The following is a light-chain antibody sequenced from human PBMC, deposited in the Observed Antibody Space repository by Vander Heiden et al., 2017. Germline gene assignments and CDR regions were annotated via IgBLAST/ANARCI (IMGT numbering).Light chain of an antibody. CDR1: ESINFN. J-gene: IGKJ1*01. V-gene: IGKV3-15*01. CDR3: QQYIYWPPWT. CDR2: GAA. Sequence: EILMTQSPDTLSVSPGETATLSCRANESINFNLAWYRQKPGQPPRLLIYGAATRATGIPARCRGSGSGTEFTLTIISRQSEDFAVYYCQQYIYWPPWTLGQGTRVDIK.